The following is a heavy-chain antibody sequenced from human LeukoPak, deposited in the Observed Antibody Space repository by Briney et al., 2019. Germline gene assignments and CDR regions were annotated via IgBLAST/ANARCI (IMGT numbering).Heavy chain of an antibody. D-gene: IGHD6-19*01. CDR3: ARVVVAGPRAFDY. CDR2: MNPNSGNT. V-gene: IGHV1-8*01. J-gene: IGHJ4*02. Sequence: GQGLEXXVWMNPNSGNTGYAQKFQGRVTMTRNTSISTAYMELSSLRSEDTAVYYCARVVVAGPRAFDYWGQGTLVTVSS.